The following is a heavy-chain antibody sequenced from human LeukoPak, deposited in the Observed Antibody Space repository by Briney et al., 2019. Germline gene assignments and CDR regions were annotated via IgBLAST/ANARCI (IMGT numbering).Heavy chain of an antibody. CDR2: ISGSSGNT. CDR1: GFTFSSYA. D-gene: IGHD3-22*01. CDR3: PKASDSSGYYEGYFQH. Sequence: PGGSLRLSCAASGFTFSSYAMSWVRQAPGKGLEWVSGISGSSGNTYYADSVKGRFTISRDNSKNTLYLQMNSLRAEDTAVYYCPKASDSSGYYEGYFQHWGQGTLVTVSS. J-gene: IGHJ1*01. V-gene: IGHV3-23*01.